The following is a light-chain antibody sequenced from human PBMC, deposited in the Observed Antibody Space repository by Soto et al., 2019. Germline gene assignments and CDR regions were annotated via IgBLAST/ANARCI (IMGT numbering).Light chain of an antibody. Sequence: QSALTQPASVSGSPGQSITISCAGTSRDVGAYNYVSWYQQYPGRAPKLMIYDVSNRPSGVSNRFSGSKSANTASLTISGLQAEDEADYYCTSYTTSTSLVFGGGTKLTVL. CDR2: DVS. J-gene: IGLJ2*01. CDR1: SRDVGAYNY. CDR3: TSYTTSTSLV. V-gene: IGLV2-14*01.